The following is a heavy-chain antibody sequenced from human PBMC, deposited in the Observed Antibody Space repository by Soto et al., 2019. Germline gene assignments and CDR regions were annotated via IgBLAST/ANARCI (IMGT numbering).Heavy chain of an antibody. V-gene: IGHV1-69*06. CDR2: IIPIFGTA. J-gene: IGHJ4*02. Sequence: QVQLVQSGAEVKKPGSSLKVSCKASGGTFTSYAIGGVGQAPEQGLEWMGGIIPIFGTANYAQKFQGRVTITADKSTSTAYMELSSLRSEDTAVYYCDLGGSGSYFRYWGQGTLVTVSS. CDR1: GGTFTSYA. CDR3: DLGGSGSYFRY. D-gene: IGHD1-26*01.